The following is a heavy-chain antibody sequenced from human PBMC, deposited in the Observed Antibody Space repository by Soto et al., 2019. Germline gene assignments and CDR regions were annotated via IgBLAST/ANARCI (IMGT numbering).Heavy chain of an antibody. CDR2: ISAYNGNT. V-gene: IGHV1-18*01. CDR3: ARSRVSDYGDFKDYYYMDV. J-gene: IGHJ6*03. D-gene: IGHD4-17*01. Sequence: ASVKVSCKASGYTFTSYGISWVRQAPGQGLEWMGWISAYNGNTNYAQKLQGRVTMTTDTSTSTAYMELRSLRSDDTAVYYCARSRVSDYGDFKDYYYMDVWGKGTTVTVSS. CDR1: GYTFTSYG.